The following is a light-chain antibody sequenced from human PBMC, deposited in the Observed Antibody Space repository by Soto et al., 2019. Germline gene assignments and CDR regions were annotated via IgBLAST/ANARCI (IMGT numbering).Light chain of an antibody. V-gene: IGLV4-69*01. Sequence: QSVLTQSPSASASLGASVTLTCTLSSGHSTFAIAWHQQQPEKSPRYLMKVKSDGTYTKWGGIPDRFSGSSSGAERYLTISGLQSEDEADYYCQTWGAGIRVFGGGTKLTVL. CDR2: VKSDGTY. CDR3: QTWGAGIRV. CDR1: SGHSTFA. J-gene: IGLJ3*02.